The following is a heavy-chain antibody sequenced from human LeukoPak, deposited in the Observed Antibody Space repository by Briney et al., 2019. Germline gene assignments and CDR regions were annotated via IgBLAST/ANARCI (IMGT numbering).Heavy chain of an antibody. CDR1: GYTFTSYY. J-gene: IGHJ4*02. CDR2: INPSSGYT. D-gene: IGHD3-22*01. Sequence: ASVKVSCKASGYTFTSYYMHWVRKAPGQGLEWMGLINPSSGYTSYAQKFQGRVTMTWDTSTSTVYMDVSSLRSEDTAIYYCARVAAYDLDYWGQGTLVTVSS. CDR3: ARVAAYDLDY. V-gene: IGHV1-46*01.